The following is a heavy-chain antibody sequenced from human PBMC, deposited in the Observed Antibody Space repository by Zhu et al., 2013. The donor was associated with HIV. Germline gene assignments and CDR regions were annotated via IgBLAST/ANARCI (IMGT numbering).Heavy chain of an antibody. CDR3: ARKLGGADTSGNHFMDV. CDR2: IYHSGST. V-gene: IGHV4-4*02. CDR1: GGSISNPNW. J-gene: IGHJ6*03. Sequence: QVQLQESGPGLVKPSGTLSLTCAVSGGSISNPNWWSWVRQPPGKGLEWIGEIYHSGSTNYNPSLKSRVTMSVDKSKNQFSLNLTSVTAADTAVYHCARKLGGADTSGNHFMDVWGKGTTVTVSS. D-gene: IGHD3-22*01.